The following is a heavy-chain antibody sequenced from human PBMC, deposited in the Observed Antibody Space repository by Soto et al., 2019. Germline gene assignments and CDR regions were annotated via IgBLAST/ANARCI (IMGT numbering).Heavy chain of an antibody. V-gene: IGHV1-2*04. Sequence: QVQLVQSGAEVKKPGASVKVSCKASGYTFTGYYMHWVRQAPGQGLEWMGWINPNSGGTNYAQKFQGWVTMTRDTSISTAYMELRRLRSDDTVVYYCARGRWGYGPTVVVVAAMIEENWFDPWGQGTLVTVSS. CDR3: ARGRWGYGPTVVVVAAMIEENWFDP. J-gene: IGHJ5*02. CDR2: INPNSGGT. CDR1: GYTFTGYY. D-gene: IGHD2-15*01.